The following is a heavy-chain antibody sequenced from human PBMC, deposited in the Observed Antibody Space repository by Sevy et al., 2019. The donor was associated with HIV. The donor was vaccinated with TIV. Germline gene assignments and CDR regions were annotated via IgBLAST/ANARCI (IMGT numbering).Heavy chain of an antibody. CDR3: ARSQVGAMRGLYYFDY. D-gene: IGHD1-26*01. V-gene: IGHV3-11*03. CDR2: ISSSSTYT. CDR1: GFIFSDYY. J-gene: IGHJ4*02. Sequence: GGSLRLSCAASGFIFSDYYMSWIRQAPGKGLEWVSYISSSSTYTNYADSVKGRFTISRDNAMNSLYVQMNSLRAEDTAVYYCARSQVGAMRGLYYFDYWGQGTLVTVSS.